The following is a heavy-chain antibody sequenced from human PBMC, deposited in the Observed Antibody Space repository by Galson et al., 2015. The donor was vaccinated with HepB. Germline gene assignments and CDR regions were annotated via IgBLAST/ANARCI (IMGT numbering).Heavy chain of an antibody. Sequence: SVKVSCKASGGAAGTFSRYALSWVRQAPGQGPEWMGGIIPIFGTANYAQKFQGRITITADVSTSTVYMHLSSLRSDDTAVYYCAREADFTTVVNPFDIWGQGTMVTVS. D-gene: IGHD4-23*01. V-gene: IGHV1-69*13. CDR1: GGAAGTFSRYA. CDR3: AREADFTTVVNPFDI. J-gene: IGHJ3*02. CDR2: IIPIFGTA.